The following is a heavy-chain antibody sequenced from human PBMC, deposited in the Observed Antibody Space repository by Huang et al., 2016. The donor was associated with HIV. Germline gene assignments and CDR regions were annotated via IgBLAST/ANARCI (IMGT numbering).Heavy chain of an antibody. V-gene: IGHV3-30-3*01. CDR3: TREYTVAGAFDL. J-gene: IGHJ3*01. D-gene: IGHD5-12*01. CDR1: GFSFANYA. CDR2: ISNDGSSR. Sequence: QVQLVESGGGVVQPGRSLRLSCAASGFSFANYAMHWVRQGPGKRREWVTFISNDGSSRYYADSVKGRFTISRDNFKNALYLQMNRLRGDDTAVYYCTREYTVAGAFDLWGQGTMVTVSS.